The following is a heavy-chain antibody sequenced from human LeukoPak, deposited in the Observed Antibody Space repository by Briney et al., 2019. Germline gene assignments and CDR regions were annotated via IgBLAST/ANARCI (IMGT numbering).Heavy chain of an antibody. D-gene: IGHD3-22*01. J-gene: IGHJ3*02. CDR1: GFTFSSHR. Sequence: PGGSLRLSCAASGFTFSSHRMTWVRQAPGKGLEWVTFIRYDGNNKYYADSVKGRFTISRDNSKNTLYLEMNSLRPEDTAVYYCAKKWSGDYDSSGINDAFDIWGQGTMVTVSS. V-gene: IGHV3-30*02. CDR2: IRYDGNNK. CDR3: AKKWSGDYDSSGINDAFDI.